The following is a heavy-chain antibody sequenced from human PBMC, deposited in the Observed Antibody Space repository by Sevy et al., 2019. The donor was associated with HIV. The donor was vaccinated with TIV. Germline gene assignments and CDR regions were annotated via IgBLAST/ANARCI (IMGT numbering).Heavy chain of an antibody. D-gene: IGHD3-10*01. CDR2: ISSSGSTI. Sequence: GGSLRLSCAASGFTFSDYYMSWIRQAPGKGLEWVSYISSSGSTIYYADSVKGRFTISRDNAKNLLYLQMNSLRAEDTAVYYCARASGSGVSRGDWFDPWGQGTLVTVSS. CDR3: ARASGSGVSRGDWFDP. J-gene: IGHJ5*02. CDR1: GFTFSDYY. V-gene: IGHV3-11*01.